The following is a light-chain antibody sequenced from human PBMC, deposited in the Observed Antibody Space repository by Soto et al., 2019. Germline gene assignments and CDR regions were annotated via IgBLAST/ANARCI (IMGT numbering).Light chain of an antibody. CDR1: QSISSW. Sequence: DIPMTQSPSSLSASVGDRVTITCRASQSISSWLAWYQHQPGKAPKLLIYDASSLESGVPSRFSGSGSGTEFTLTISSLQPDDFATYYCQQYNSYSPYTFGQGTKLEIK. CDR2: DAS. CDR3: QQYNSYSPYT. J-gene: IGKJ2*01. V-gene: IGKV1-5*01.